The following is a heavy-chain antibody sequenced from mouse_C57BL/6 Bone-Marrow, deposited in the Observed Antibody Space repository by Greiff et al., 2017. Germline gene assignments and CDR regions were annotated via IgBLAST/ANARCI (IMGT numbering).Heavy chain of an antibody. CDR1: GFTFSDYG. CDR2: ISSGSSTI. D-gene: IGHD1-1*01. J-gene: IGHJ4*01. V-gene: IGHV5-17*01. CDR3: AREGLLAYYYAMDY. Sequence: EVKLVESGGGLVKPGGSLKLSCAASGFTFSDYGMHWVRQAPEKGLEWVAYISSGSSTIYYADTVKGRVTISRDNAKNTLFLQMTSLRSEDTAMYYCAREGLLAYYYAMDYWGQGTSVTVSS.